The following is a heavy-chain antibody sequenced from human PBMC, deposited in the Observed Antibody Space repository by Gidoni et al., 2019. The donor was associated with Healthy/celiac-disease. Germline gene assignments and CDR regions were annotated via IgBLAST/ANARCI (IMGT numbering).Heavy chain of an antibody. CDR1: GFTFSSYD. D-gene: IGHD5-18*01. V-gene: IGHV3-13*04. J-gene: IGHJ6*02. CDR2: IGTAGDT. CDR3: ARENVDTGGDYYYGMDV. Sequence: EVQLVESGGGLVQPGGSLRLPCAASGFTFSSYDMHGVRQATGKGLEWVSAIGTAGDTYYPGSVKGRFTISRENAKNSLYLQMNSLRAGDTAVYYCARENVDTGGDYYYGMDVWGQGTTVTVSS.